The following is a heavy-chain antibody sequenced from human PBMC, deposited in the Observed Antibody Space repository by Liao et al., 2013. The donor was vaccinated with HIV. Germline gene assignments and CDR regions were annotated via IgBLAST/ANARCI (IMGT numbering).Heavy chain of an antibody. Sequence: QVQLRESGPRLVKPWETLSLTCTVSGGSISSGDYYWSWIRQPPGKGLEWIGYIHYSGTTNYNPSLKSRVTISVDTSKNQFSLKMSSMNIADTAVYYCARAHSGGIGLAFQHWGQGTLVTVSS. D-gene: IGHD6-19*01. J-gene: IGHJ1*01. CDR1: GGSISSGDYY. CDR2: IHYSGTT. CDR3: ARAHSGGIGLAFQH. V-gene: IGHV4-61*08.